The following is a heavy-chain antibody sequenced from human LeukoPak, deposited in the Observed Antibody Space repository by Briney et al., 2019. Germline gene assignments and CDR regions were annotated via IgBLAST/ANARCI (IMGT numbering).Heavy chain of an antibody. D-gene: IGHD3-10*01. Sequence: GGSLRLSCAASGFTFISYGMHWVRQAPGKGLEWVAFIRNDGSNKYYAGSVKGRFTISRDNSKNTLYLQMNSLRAEDTAVYYCAKDRRVRGEFDYWGQGTLVTVSS. V-gene: IGHV3-30*02. CDR2: IRNDGSNK. CDR1: GFTFISYG. J-gene: IGHJ4*02. CDR3: AKDRRVRGEFDY.